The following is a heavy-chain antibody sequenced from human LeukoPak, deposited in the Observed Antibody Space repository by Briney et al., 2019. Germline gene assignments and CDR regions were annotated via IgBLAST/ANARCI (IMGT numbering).Heavy chain of an antibody. CDR1: GFTLSRYI. J-gene: IGHJ5*02. CDR3: ASLSGVWDTGDKKWFDP. CDR2: ISNDSRYI. D-gene: IGHD2-8*02. Sequence: GGSLRLSCIASGFTLSRYIMNWVRQAPGKGLEWVASISNDSRYIYYSDSVKGRFTISRDNAENTVYLQTNSLRVEDTAMYYCASLSGVWDTGDKKWFDPWGQGTLVTVSS. V-gene: IGHV3-21*01.